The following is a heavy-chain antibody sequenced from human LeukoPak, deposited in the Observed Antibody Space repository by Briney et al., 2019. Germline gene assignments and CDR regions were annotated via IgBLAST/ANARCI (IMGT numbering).Heavy chain of an antibody. CDR3: ARGRDILTGYYSDY. D-gene: IGHD3-9*01. V-gene: IGHV4-59*01. J-gene: IGHJ4*02. CDR2: IYYSGST. Sequence: SETLSLTCTVSGGSISSYYWSWIRQPPGKGLEWIGYIYYSGSTNYNPSLKSRVTISVDTSKNQFSLKLSSVTAADTAVYCCARGRDILTGYYSDYWGQGTLVTVSS. CDR1: GGSISSYY.